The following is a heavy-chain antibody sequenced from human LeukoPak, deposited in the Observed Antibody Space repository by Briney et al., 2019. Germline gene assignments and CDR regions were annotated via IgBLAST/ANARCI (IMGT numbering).Heavy chain of an antibody. CDR2: VYSGGNT. CDR1: GFTVGSNC. Sequence: GGSLRLSCAASGFTVGSNCMCWVRQAPGKGLEWVSVVYSGGNTYYADSVKGRFTISRDDSKNTLFLQMNSLRAEDTAVYYCAREYGSGTYLAFDIWGRGTMVTVSS. CDR3: AREYGSGTYLAFDI. J-gene: IGHJ3*02. D-gene: IGHD6-19*01. V-gene: IGHV3-53*01.